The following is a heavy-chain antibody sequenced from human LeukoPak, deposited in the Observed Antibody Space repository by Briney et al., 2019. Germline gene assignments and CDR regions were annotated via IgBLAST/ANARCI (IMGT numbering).Heavy chain of an antibody. CDR3: AKDMGVRQCDISGSSRRLADY. J-gene: IGHJ4*02. D-gene: IGHD3-22*01. V-gene: IGHV3-23*01. CDR2: ISGGGGST. Sequence: GGSLRLSCAASGFTFSSYGMSWVRQAPGKGLEWVSSISGGGGSTCYADSVKGRFTISRDNSKNTLYLQMNSLRAADTAVYYCAKDMGVRQCDISGSSRRLADYWGQRTLCTVSS. CDR1: GFTFSSYG.